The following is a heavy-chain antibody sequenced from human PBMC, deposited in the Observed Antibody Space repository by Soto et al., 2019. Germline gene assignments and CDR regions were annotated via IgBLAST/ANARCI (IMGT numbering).Heavy chain of an antibody. CDR1: GFSLTSDKVG. CDR3: ALHRARNGWFGY. V-gene: IGHV2-5*02. CDR2: IFWDDHK. Sequence: QITLKESGPALLKPTQTLTLTCTFSGFSLTSDKVGVGWIRQPPGSALEWLALIFWDDHKRHSPSLQSSLTITHDTSKNQLVLMMTDVDPTDAGTYYCALHRARNGWFGYWGQGTLVTVSS. D-gene: IGHD6-19*01. J-gene: IGHJ4*02.